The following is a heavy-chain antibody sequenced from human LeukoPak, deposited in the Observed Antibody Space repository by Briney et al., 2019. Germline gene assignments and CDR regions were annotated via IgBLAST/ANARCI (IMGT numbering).Heavy chain of an antibody. V-gene: IGHV7-4-1*02. J-gene: IGHJ6*02. CDR1: GYTFTSYA. CDR3: ARELRFLEWYPSYYYYGMDV. CDR2: INTNTGNP. Sequence: ASVKVSCKASGYTFTSYAMNWVRQAPGQGLEWMGWINTNTGNPTYAQGFTGRFVISLDTSVSTAYLQISSLKAEDTAVYYCARELRFLEWYPSYYYYGMDVWGQGTTVTVSS. D-gene: IGHD3-3*01.